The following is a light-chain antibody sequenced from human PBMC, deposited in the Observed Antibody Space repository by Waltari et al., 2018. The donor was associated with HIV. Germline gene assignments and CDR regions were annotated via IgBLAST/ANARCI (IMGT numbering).Light chain of an antibody. CDR2: GAY. V-gene: IGKV3D-15*01. Sequence: EIVMTQSPATLSVSPGERVTLSCRASQNVNFNLAWYQQKPGQAPRLLIYGAYGRAAGIPARFSGSGSGTEFTLTISSLQSEDFAVYYCQQYENWPPITFGQGTRLEI. CDR1: QNVNFN. J-gene: IGKJ5*01. CDR3: QQYENWPPIT.